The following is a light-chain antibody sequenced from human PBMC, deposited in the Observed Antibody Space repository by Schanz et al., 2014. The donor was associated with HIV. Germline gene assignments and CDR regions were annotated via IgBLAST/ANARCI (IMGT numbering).Light chain of an antibody. V-gene: IGKV3-15*01. Sequence: EIVMTQSPGTLSVSPGERATLSCRASQTVSKNLAWYQQEPGQAPRLLIYGASTRVTGIPARFSGSGSGTEFTLTISSLQSEDFAVYYCQQYNDWPPITFGQGTRLEIK. CDR2: GAS. CDR1: QTVSKN. J-gene: IGKJ5*01. CDR3: QQYNDWPPIT.